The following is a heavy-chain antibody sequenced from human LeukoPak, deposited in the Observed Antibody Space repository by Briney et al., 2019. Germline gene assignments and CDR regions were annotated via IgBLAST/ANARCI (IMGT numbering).Heavy chain of an antibody. CDR1: GFTFTYYA. V-gene: IGHV3-23*01. D-gene: IGHD4-23*01. CDR3: ARRTTVAGPAPFDY. J-gene: IGHJ4*02. Sequence: GGSLRLSCAVSGFTFTYYAMSWVRQAPGKGLEWVSAISPGSDTTFYADSVKGRFTISRDNPKDTLYLHMNSLRAEDTAVYYCARRTTVAGPAPFDYWGQGTLVTVSS. CDR2: ISPGSDTT.